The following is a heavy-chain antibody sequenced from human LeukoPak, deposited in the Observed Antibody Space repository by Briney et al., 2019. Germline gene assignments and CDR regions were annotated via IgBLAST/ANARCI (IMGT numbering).Heavy chain of an antibody. J-gene: IGHJ5*02. CDR2: IRNDGSND. V-gene: IGHV3-30*02. CDR3: VKGGSSSHNWFDP. Sequence: PGGSLRLSCAASGFTFRDFGMHWFRQAQGKGLEWVAFIRNDGSNDYYPDSVKGRFTISRDNSRTTLYLQMHSLRIEDTAVYYCVKGGSSSHNWFDPWGQGILVTVSS. D-gene: IGHD6-13*01. CDR1: GFTFRDFG.